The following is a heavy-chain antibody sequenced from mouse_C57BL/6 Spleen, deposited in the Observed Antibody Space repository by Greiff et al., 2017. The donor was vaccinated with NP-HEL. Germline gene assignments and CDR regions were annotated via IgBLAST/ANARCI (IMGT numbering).Heavy chain of an antibody. J-gene: IGHJ3*01. CDR1: GYTFTSYW. D-gene: IGHD1-1*01. Sequence: VQLQQSGTVLARPGASVKMSCKTSGYTFTSYWMHWVKQRPGQGLEWIGAIYPGNSDTSYNQKFKGKAKLTAVTSASTAYMELSSLTNDDSAVYDCTRSKYYGSSPWFAYWGQGTLVTVSA. V-gene: IGHV1-5*01. CDR3: TRSKYYGSSPWFAY. CDR2: IYPGNSDT.